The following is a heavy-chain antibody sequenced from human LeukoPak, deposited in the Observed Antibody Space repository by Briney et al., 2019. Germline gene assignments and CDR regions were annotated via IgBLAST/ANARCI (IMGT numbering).Heavy chain of an antibody. CDR1: GGSISSYY. CDR3: ARGSYCGGDCLRFDY. J-gene: IGHJ4*02. CDR2: IYYSGST. Sequence: SETLSLTCTVSGGSISSYYWSWIRQPPGKGLEWIGYIYYSGSTNYNPSLKSRVTISEDTSKNQFSLKLSSVTAADTAVYYCARGSYCGGDCLRFDYWGQGTLVTVSS. V-gene: IGHV4-59*01. D-gene: IGHD2-21*02.